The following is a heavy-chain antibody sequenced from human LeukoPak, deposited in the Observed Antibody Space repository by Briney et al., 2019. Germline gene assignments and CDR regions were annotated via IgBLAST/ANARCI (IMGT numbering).Heavy chain of an antibody. CDR3: ARQGNGDYVHDY. CDR2: IYYSGST. Sequence: PSETLSLTCTVSGGSISTYYWNWIRQPPGKGLEWIGYIYYSGSTNYNPSLKSRVTISVDTSKNQFSLKLSSVTAADTAVYYCARQGNGDYVHDYWGQGTLVTVSS. J-gene: IGHJ4*02. V-gene: IGHV4-59*08. D-gene: IGHD4-17*01. CDR1: GGSISTYY.